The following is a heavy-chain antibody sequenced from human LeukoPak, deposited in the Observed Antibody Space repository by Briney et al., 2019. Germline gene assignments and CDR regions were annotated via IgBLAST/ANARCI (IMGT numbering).Heavy chain of an antibody. Sequence: GGSLRLSCAASGFTFSSYAMSWVRQAPGKGLEWVSAISGSGGSTYYADSVKGRFTISRDNSKNTLYLQMNSLRAEDTAVYYCAKRPYCSGGSCYPFDYWGQGILVTVSS. CDR2: ISGSGGST. J-gene: IGHJ4*02. CDR3: AKRPYCSGGSCYPFDY. V-gene: IGHV3-23*01. CDR1: GFTFSSYA. D-gene: IGHD2-15*01.